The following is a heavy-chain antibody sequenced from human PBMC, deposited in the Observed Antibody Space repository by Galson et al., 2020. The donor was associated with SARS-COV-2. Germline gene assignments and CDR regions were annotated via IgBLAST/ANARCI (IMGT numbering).Heavy chain of an antibody. J-gene: IGHJ4*02. V-gene: IGHV1-58*01. D-gene: IGHD3-9*01. CDR3: ARINYDILTGYFYFDY. CDR1: GFTFRNSA. Sequence: SVKVSCKTSGFTFRNSAVQWLRQSRGQRLEWIGWIVVGGGDTSYAQELRERVIITRDMSTNTAYMELSSLRSEDTALYYCARINYDILTGYFYFDYWGQGTLVTVSS. CDR2: IVVGGGDT.